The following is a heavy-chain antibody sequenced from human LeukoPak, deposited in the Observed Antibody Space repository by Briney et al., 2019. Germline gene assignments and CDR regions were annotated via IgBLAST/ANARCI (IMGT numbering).Heavy chain of an antibody. Sequence: PSETLSLTCAVYGGSFSGYYWSWICQPPGKGLEWIGEINHSGSTNYKPSLKSRVTISIDTSKNQFSLKLSSVTAADTAVYYCARVRGLGSDYWGQGTLVTVSS. CDR1: GGSFSGYY. V-gene: IGHV4-34*01. CDR2: INHSGST. CDR3: ARVRGLGSDY. J-gene: IGHJ4*02. D-gene: IGHD3-10*01.